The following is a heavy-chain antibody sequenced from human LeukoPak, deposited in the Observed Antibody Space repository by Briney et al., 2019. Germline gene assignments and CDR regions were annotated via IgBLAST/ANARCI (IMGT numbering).Heavy chain of an antibody. CDR1: GGSFSGYY. Sequence: SETLSRTCAVYGGSFSGYYWSWIRQPPGKGLEWIGEINHSGSTNYNPSLKSRVTISVDTSKNQFSLKLSSVTAADTAVYYCASLPTVTTKAYYYGMDVWGQGTTVTVSS. CDR3: ASLPTVTTKAYYYGMDV. D-gene: IGHD4-17*01. J-gene: IGHJ6*02. V-gene: IGHV4-34*01. CDR2: INHSGST.